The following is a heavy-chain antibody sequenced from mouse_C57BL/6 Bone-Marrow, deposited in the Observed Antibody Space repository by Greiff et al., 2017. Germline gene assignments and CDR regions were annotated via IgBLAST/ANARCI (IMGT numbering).Heavy chain of an antibody. D-gene: IGHD3-2*02. V-gene: IGHV1-9*01. Sequence: QVQLQQSGAELMKPGASVKLSCKASGYTFTGYWIEWVKQRPGHGLEWIGEILPGSGSTNYNEKFKGKATFTADTSSNTAYMQISSLTTEDFAFYYCARWRLLRYYAMDYWGQGTSVTVSS. CDR3: ARWRLLRYYAMDY. CDR2: ILPGSGST. J-gene: IGHJ4*01. CDR1: GYTFTGYW.